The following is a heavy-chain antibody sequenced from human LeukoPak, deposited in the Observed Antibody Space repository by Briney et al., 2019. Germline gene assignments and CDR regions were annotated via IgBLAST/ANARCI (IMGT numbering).Heavy chain of an antibody. V-gene: IGHV3-9*01. D-gene: IGHD6-6*01. CDR1: GFTFDDYA. CDR2: ISWNSDSI. Sequence: PGRSLRLSCAASGFTFDDYAMHWVRQAPGKGLEWVSGISWNSDSIGYADSVKGRFTISRDNAKNSLYLQMNSLRAEDTAVYYCARSGGIAARLSFFRGSGPTYSSGQPVDYWGQGTLVTVSS. J-gene: IGHJ4*02. CDR3: ARSGGIAARLSFFRGSGPTYSSGQPVDY.